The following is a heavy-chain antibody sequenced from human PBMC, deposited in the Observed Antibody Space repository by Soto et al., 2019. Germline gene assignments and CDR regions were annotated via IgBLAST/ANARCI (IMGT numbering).Heavy chain of an antibody. D-gene: IGHD6-13*01. CDR3: ARGRAVSSWYQFDY. J-gene: IGHJ4*02. V-gene: IGHV1-8*01. CDR1: GYTFTSYD. Sequence: QVQLVQSGAEVKKPGASVKVSCKASGYTFTSYDINWVRQATGQGLEWMGWMNPNSGNTGYAQKFQGRVTRTRNTPKHTTKINRSNLTPEDTAVYYCARGRAVSSWYQFDYRGQGTPVTPSP. CDR2: MNPNSGNT.